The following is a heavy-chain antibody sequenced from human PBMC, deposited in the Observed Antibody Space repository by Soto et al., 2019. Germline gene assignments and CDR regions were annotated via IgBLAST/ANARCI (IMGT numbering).Heavy chain of an antibody. Sequence: GGSLRLSCAASGFTFSSSAMHWVRQAPGKGLEWVAIIWYDGSKKYYADSLKGRFTISRDNSKNTVYLQMNILRAEDTAVYYCARAPFTIYDTSGYYDYWGQGTLVTVSS. D-gene: IGHD3-22*01. V-gene: IGHV3-33*08. CDR1: GFTFSSSA. CDR3: ARAPFTIYDTSGYYDY. CDR2: IWYDGSKK. J-gene: IGHJ4*02.